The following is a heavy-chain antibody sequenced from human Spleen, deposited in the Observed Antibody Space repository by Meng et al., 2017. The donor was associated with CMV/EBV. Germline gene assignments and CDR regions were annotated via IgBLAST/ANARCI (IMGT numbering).Heavy chain of an antibody. V-gene: IGHV3-30*02. CDR1: GFIFSTSG. CDR2: IRYDGSDE. CDR3: ARGSMQLELAFDY. D-gene: IGHD1-1*01. Sequence: GESLKISCAASGFIFSTSGMHWVRQAPGKGLEWVAFIRYDGSDEYYADSVKGRFTISRDNSKNTVYLQMNSLRAEDTAVYYCARGSMQLELAFDYWGQGTLVTVSS. J-gene: IGHJ4*02.